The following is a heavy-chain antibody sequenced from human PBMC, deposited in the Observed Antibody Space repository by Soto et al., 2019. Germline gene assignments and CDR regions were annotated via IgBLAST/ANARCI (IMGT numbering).Heavy chain of an antibody. CDR2: IKGDGSEK. CDR1: GFIFGNYW. CDR3: ARDYCSVNSCYHDGIES. J-gene: IGHJ4*02. Sequence: EVQLVESGGALVQPGGSLRLSCQASGFIFGNYWMSWLRRAPGKGLEWVANIKGDGSEKKYADSVKGRFTISRDNAKNSMYLQMNSLRAVDAAVYYCARDYCSVNSCYHDGIESWGQGTLVTVSS. D-gene: IGHD2-15*01. V-gene: IGHV3-7*03.